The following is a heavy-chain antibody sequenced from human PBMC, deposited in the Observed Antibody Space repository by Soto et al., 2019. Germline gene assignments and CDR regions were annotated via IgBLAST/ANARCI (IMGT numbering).Heavy chain of an antibody. Sequence: QVQLVQSGAEVKKPVSSVKVSCKASGGTFSSYTISWVRQAPGQGLEWMGRIIPILGIANYAQKFQGRVTVTADKSTSTAYRVLSSLRSEDPAVYYCARGPVDNGAPWGEGSLVTVSS. CDR3: ARGPVDNGAP. CDR1: GGTFSSYT. V-gene: IGHV1-69*02. CDR2: IIPILGIA. D-gene: IGHD2-8*01. J-gene: IGHJ5*02.